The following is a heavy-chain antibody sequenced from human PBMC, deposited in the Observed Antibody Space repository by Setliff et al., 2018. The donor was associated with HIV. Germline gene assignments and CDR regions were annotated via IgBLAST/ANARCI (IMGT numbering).Heavy chain of an antibody. D-gene: IGHD5-12*01. CDR2: INPNSGGT. V-gene: IGHV1-2*02. CDR3: ARGLRRDGYNKNWFDP. CDR1: GYTFTRYY. Sequence: GASVKVSCKASGYTFTRYYMHWVRQAPGQGLEWMGWINPNSGGTNYAQKFQGRVTMTRDTSISTAYMELSRLRSDDTAVYYCARGLRRDGYNKNWFDPWGQGTLVTVSS. J-gene: IGHJ5*02.